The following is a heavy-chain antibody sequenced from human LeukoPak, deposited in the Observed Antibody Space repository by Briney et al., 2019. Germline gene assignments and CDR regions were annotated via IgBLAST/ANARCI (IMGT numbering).Heavy chain of an antibody. V-gene: IGHV1-69*08. J-gene: IGHJ4*02. CDR3: TRDGRTAVDIFDN. CDR1: GRSFRSYS. D-gene: IGHD5-12*01. CDR2: IMPIRCTV. Sequence: AASVKLSCKASGRSFRSYSISWVRLAPGKGLEWMGKIMPIRCTVYYAQTLQGRVSITRDQSTNTLYMDMRSLTSEDTAVYYCTRDGRTAVDIFDNWGQGTKVIVSP.